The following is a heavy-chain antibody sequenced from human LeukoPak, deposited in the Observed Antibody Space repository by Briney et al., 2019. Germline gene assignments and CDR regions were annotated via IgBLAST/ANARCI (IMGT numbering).Heavy chain of an antibody. CDR1: GFPFSSYE. Sequence: GGSLRLSCAASGFPFSSYEMNWVRQAPGKGLEGVSYISPYDSVYYADSVKGRFTISRDNAKNSLFLQMNSLRAEDTAVYYCARDGYYYDSSGWLDYWGQGTLVTVSS. D-gene: IGHD3-22*01. V-gene: IGHV3-48*03. J-gene: IGHJ4*02. CDR2: ISPYDSV. CDR3: ARDGYYYDSSGWLDY.